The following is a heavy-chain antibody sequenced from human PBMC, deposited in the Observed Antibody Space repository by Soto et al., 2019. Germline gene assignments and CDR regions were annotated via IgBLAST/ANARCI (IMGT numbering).Heavy chain of an antibody. Sequence: ASVKVSCKASGYTFTSYGISWVRQAPGQGLEWMGWISAYNGNTNYAQKLQGRVTMTTDTSTSTAYMELRSLRSDDTAVYYCASDQFSLGGNWFDPWGQGTLVTFSA. J-gene: IGHJ5*02. CDR3: ASDQFSLGGNWFDP. CDR2: ISAYNGNT. V-gene: IGHV1-18*01. CDR1: GYTFTSYG.